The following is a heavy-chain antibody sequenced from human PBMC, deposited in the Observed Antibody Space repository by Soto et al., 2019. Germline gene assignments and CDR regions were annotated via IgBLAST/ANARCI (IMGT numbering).Heavy chain of an antibody. CDR2: INPNSGGT. CDR1: GYTFTGYY. CDR3: ARGAQSSSWYLGGDYYGMDV. V-gene: IGHV1-2*02. J-gene: IGHJ6*02. D-gene: IGHD6-13*01. Sequence: ASVKVSCKASGYTFTGYYMHWVRQAPGQGLEWMGWINPNSGGTNYAQKFQGRVTMTRDTSISTAYMELSRLRSDATAVYYCARGAQSSSWYLGGDYYGMDVWGQGTTVTVSS.